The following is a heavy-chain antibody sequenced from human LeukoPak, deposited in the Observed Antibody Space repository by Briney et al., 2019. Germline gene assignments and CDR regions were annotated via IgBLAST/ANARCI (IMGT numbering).Heavy chain of an antibody. D-gene: IGHD3-3*01. J-gene: IGHJ4*02. CDR3: ARDHLRFLEWLFSDYFDY. CDR2: ISYDGSNK. V-gene: IGHV3-30-3*01. Sequence: PGGSLRLSCAASGFTFSSYAMHWVRQAPGKGLEWVAVISYDGSNKYYAASVKGRFTISRDNSKNTLYLQMNSLRAEDTAVYYCARDHLRFLEWLFSDYFDYWGQGTLVTVSS. CDR1: GFTFSSYA.